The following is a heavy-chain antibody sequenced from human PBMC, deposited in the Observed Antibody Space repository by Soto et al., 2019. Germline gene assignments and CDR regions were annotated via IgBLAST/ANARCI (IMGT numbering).Heavy chain of an antibody. J-gene: IGHJ4*02. V-gene: IGHV1-46*03. CDR1: GYTFTSYY. CDR3: AREVVAAAGLYYFDY. CDR2: INPSGGST. D-gene: IGHD6-13*01. Sequence: QVQLVQSRAEVKKPGASVKVSCKASGYTFTSYYMHWVRQAPGQGLEWMGIINPSGGSTSYAQKFQGRVTMTRDTSTSTVYMELSSLRSEDTAVYYCAREVVAAAGLYYFDYWGQGTLVTVSS.